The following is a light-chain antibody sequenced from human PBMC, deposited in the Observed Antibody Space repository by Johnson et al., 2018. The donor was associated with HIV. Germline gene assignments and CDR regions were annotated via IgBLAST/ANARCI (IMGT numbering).Light chain of an antibody. Sequence: QSVLTQPPSVSAAPGQKVTISCSGSSSNIGNNYVSWYQQLPGTAPKLLIYENNKRPSGIPDRFSGSKSGTSATLGITGLQTGDEADYYCGTWDSRLGNYVFGTGTKSTVL. J-gene: IGLJ1*01. CDR2: ENN. CDR1: SSNIGNNY. CDR3: GTWDSRLGNYV. V-gene: IGLV1-51*02.